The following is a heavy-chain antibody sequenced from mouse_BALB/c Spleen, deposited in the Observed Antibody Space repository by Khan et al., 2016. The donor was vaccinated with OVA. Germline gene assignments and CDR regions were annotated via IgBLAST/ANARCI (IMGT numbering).Heavy chain of an antibody. CDR3: ASELGRYYALDY. J-gene: IGHJ4*01. D-gene: IGHD4-1*01. Sequence: EVQLQESGPGLVKPSQSLSLTCTVTGYSITSDYAWNWIRQFPGNKLEWMGYISYSGSTTYNPSLQSRISITRDTSKDQFFLQLKSVNSEDTATYYCASELGRYYALDYWGQGTSVTVSS. CDR1: GYSITSDYA. CDR2: ISYSGST. V-gene: IGHV3-2*02.